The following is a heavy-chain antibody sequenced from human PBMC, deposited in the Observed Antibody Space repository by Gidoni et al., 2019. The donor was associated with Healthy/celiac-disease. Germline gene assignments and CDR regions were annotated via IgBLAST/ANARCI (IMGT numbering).Heavy chain of an antibody. CDR3: ARDYATVTHYYYYGMDV. J-gene: IGHJ6*02. CDR1: GFTFSSYA. CDR2: ISYDGSNK. Sequence: QVQLVASGGGVVQPGRSLRLSCAASGFTFSSYAMHWFRQAPGKGLEWVAVISYDGSNKYYADSVKGRFTISRDNSKNTLYLQMNSLRAEDTAVYYCARDYATVTHYYYYGMDVWGQGTTVTVSS. D-gene: IGHD4-17*01. V-gene: IGHV3-30-3*01.